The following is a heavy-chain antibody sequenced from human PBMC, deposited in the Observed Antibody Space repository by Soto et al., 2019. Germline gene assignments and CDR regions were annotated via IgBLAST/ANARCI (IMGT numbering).Heavy chain of an antibody. Sequence: LSLTCSVSGASISTSSDFWGWIRQAPGKGLEWIGNVYQSGTTRLNPSLKSRVSIFVGRSKNQFSLELNSATAADRAVYYCARQPESTSYFDYWGQGILVTVSS. CDR2: VYQSGTT. CDR1: GASISTSSDF. J-gene: IGHJ4*02. D-gene: IGHD2-2*01. CDR3: ARQPESTSYFDY. V-gene: IGHV4-39*01.